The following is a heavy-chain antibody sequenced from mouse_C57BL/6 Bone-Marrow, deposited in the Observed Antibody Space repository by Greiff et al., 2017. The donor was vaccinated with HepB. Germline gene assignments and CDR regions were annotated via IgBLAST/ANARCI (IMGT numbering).Heavy chain of an antibody. D-gene: IGHD1-1*01. CDR2: IDPSDSYT. J-gene: IGHJ1*03. V-gene: IGHV1-50*01. Sequence: VQLQQPGAELVKPGASVKLSCKASGYTFTSYWMQWVKQRPGQGLEWIGEIDPSDSYTNYNQKFKGKATLTVDTSSSTAYMQLSSLTSEDSAVYYWYYGSSYYWYFDVWGTGTTVTVSS. CDR1: GYTFTSYW. CDR3: YYGSSYYWYFDV.